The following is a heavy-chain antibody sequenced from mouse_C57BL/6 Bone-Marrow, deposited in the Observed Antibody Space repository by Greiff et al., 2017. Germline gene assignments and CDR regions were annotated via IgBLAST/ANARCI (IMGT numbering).Heavy chain of an antibody. Sequence: QVQLQQSGAELARPGASVKLSCKASGYTFTSYGISWVKQRTGKGLEWIGEIYPRSGNTYYNEKFKGKATLTADKTSSTAYMELRSLTSEDSAVYFCARGGWLLREGWYFDVWGTGTTVTVSS. V-gene: IGHV1-81*01. CDR2: IYPRSGNT. D-gene: IGHD2-3*01. CDR3: ARGGWLLREGWYFDV. J-gene: IGHJ1*03. CDR1: GYTFTSYG.